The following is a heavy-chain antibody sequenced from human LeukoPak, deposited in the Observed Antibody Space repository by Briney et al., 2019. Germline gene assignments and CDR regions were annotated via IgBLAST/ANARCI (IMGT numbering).Heavy chain of an antibody. CDR3: ARIYGSGSSFKFDP. Sequence: RASETLSLTCAVSGGSISSSNWWSWVRQPPGKGLEWIGEIYHSGSTNYNPSLKSRVTISVDKSKNQFSLKLSSVTAADTAVYYCARIYGSGSSFKFDPWGQGTLVTVSS. D-gene: IGHD3-10*01. J-gene: IGHJ5*02. V-gene: IGHV4-4*02. CDR2: IYHSGST. CDR1: GGSISSSNW.